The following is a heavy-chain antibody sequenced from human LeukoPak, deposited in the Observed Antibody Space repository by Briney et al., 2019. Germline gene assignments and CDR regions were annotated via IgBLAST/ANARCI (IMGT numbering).Heavy chain of an antibody. CDR3: ARHNSPASFDY. CDR2: IYYSGST. Sequence: LETLSLTCIVSGGSISSSSYYWVWIRQPPGKRLEWIGSIYYSGSTYYNPSLQSRVTISVDTSKNQFSLKLSSVTAADTAVYYCARHNSPASFDYWGQGTLVTVSS. V-gene: IGHV4-39*01. CDR1: GGSISSSSYY. D-gene: IGHD4-11*01. J-gene: IGHJ4*02.